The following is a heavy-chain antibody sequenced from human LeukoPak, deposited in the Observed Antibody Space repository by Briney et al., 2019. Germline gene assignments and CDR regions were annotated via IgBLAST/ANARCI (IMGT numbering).Heavy chain of an antibody. J-gene: IGHJ4*02. D-gene: IGHD3-10*01. Sequence: PGRSLRLSCAASGFTFSSYGMHWVRQAPGKGLEWVAVISYDGSNKYYADSVKGRFTISRDNSKNTLYLRMNSLRAEDTAVYYCAKDWYGSGSYDYWGQGTLVTVSS. CDR1: GFTFSSYG. CDR2: ISYDGSNK. V-gene: IGHV3-30*18. CDR3: AKDWYGSGSYDY.